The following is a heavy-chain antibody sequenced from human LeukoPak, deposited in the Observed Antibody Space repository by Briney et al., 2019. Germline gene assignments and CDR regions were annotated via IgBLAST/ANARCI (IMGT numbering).Heavy chain of an antibody. CDR1: GGTFSSYA. D-gene: IGHD1-26*01. Sequence: SVKVSCKASGGTFSSYAICWVRQAPGQGLEWMGRIIPIFGTANYAQKFQGRVTITTDESTSTAYMELSSLRSEDTAVYYCARDSYIFKATSLDYWGQGTLVTVSS. J-gene: IGHJ4*02. V-gene: IGHV1-69*05. CDR3: ARDSYIFKATSLDY. CDR2: IIPIFGTA.